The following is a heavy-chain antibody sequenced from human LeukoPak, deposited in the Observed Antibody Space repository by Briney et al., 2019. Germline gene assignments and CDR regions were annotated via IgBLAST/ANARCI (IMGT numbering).Heavy chain of an antibody. D-gene: IGHD6-13*01. Sequence: SVKVSCKASGGTFSSYAISWVRQAPGQGLEWMGGIIPIFGTTNYAQKFQDRVTITADKSTSTAYMELSSLKASDTAMYYCARHGAPYSSSWYDYWGQGTLVTVSS. V-gene: IGHV1-69*06. CDR2: IIPIFGTT. CDR1: GGTFSSYA. CDR3: ARHGAPYSSSWYDY. J-gene: IGHJ4*02.